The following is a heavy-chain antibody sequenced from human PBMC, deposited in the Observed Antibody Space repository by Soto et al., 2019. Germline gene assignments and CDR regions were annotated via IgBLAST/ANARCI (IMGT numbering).Heavy chain of an antibody. V-gene: IGHV3-66*01. J-gene: IGHJ6*04. D-gene: IGHD2-15*01. CDR3: ARDDVLCDGGRCYGVPLDV. CDR1: GFTVSSKY. Sequence: EVHLVESGGGLVQPGGSLRLSCAASGFTVSSKYMSWVRQAPGKGLEWVSLIQSGGPKYYADSVKGSFTISRDTSENTLHLQMDSLRAEDTAVYYCARDDVLCDGGRCYGVPLDVWCKGTTVTVSS. CDR2: IQSGGPK.